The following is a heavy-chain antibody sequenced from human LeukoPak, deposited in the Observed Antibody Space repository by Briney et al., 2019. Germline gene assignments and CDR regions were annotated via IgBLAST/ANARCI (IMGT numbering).Heavy chain of an antibody. CDR3: ARDRNGGNTYYFDY. V-gene: IGHV3-21*04. D-gene: IGHD4-23*01. CDR1: GFTFSSYS. CDR2: ISSSSSYI. J-gene: IGHJ4*02. Sequence: GGSLRLSCAASGFTFSSYSMNWVRQAPGKGLEWFSSISSSSSYIYYADSVKGRFTISRDNAKNSLYLQMNSLRAEDTALYYCARDRNGGNTYYFDYWGQGTLVTVSS.